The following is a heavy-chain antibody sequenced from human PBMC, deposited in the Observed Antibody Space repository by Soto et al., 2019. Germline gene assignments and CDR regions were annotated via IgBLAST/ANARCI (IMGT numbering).Heavy chain of an antibody. CDR1: GFRFKSFV. CDR3: ARWGTTGGFDL. D-gene: IGHD3-16*01. Sequence: QLQLVESGGGVVQPGTSLRLSCAASGFRFKSFVMHWVRQAPGKGLDWVAFTSYDGNNKDYGDSVKGRFTVSRDNSQNTLQLQMDFLRPEDTALYYCARWGTTGGFDLWGQGTLVSVSS. V-gene: IGHV3-30*19. CDR2: TSYDGNNK. J-gene: IGHJ4*02.